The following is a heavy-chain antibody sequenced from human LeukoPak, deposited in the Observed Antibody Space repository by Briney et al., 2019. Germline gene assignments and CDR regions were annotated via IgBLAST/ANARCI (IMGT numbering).Heavy chain of an antibody. CDR2: INPNSGGT. D-gene: IGHD3-10*01. V-gene: IGHV1-2*02. CDR3: ARDQMVRGVKRFDY. Sequence: ASVKVSCRASGYTFTGYYMHWVRQAPGQGLEWMGWINPNSGGTNYAQKFQGRVTMTRDTSISTAYMELSRLRSDDTAVYYCARDQMVRGVKRFDYWGQGTLVTVSS. J-gene: IGHJ4*02. CDR1: GYTFTGYY.